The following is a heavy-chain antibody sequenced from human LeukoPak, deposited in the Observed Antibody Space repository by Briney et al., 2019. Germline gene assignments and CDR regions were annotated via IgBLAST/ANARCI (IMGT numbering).Heavy chain of an antibody. J-gene: IGHJ5*02. CDR3: ARHLGGTWFDP. Sequence: PSETLSLTCTVSGGSISSYYWSWIRQPPGKGPEWIGYIYYSGSTNYNPSLKSRVTISVDTSKNQFSLKLSSVTAADTAVYYCARHLGGTWFDPWGQGTLVTVSS. V-gene: IGHV4-59*08. CDR1: GGSISSYY. D-gene: IGHD6-19*01. CDR2: IYYSGST.